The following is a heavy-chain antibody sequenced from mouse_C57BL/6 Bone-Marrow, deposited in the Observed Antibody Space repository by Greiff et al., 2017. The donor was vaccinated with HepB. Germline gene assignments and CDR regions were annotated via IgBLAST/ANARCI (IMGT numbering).Heavy chain of an antibody. V-gene: IGHV1-55*01. CDR1: GYTFTSYW. CDR3: ASGTTVGVHWYFDV. CDR2: IYPGNGST. D-gene: IGHD1-1*01. J-gene: IGHJ1*03. Sequence: QVQLQQPGAELVKPGASVKMSCKASGYTFTSYWITWVKQRPGQGLEWIGDIYPGNGSTNYNEKFKSKATLTVDTSSSTANMQLSSLTSEDSAVYYWASGTTVGVHWYFDVWGTGTTVTVSS.